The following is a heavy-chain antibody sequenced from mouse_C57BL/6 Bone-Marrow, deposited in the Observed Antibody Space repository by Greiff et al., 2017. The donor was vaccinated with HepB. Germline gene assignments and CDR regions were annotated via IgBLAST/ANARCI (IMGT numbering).Heavy chain of an antibody. CDR3: ARYQTMVTTGYAMDY. CDR2: ISYSGST. J-gene: IGHJ4*01. CDR1: GYSITSDY. V-gene: IGHV3-8*01. D-gene: IGHD2-2*01. Sequence: EVMLVESGPGLAKPSQTLSLTCSVTGYSITSDYWNWIRKFPGNKLEYMGYISYSGSTYYNPSLKSRISITRDTSKNQYYLQLNSVTTEDTATYYCARYQTMVTTGYAMDYWGQGTSVTVSS.